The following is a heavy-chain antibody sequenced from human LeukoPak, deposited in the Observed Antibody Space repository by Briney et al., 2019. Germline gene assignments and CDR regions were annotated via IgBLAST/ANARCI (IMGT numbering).Heavy chain of an antibody. J-gene: IGHJ3*02. D-gene: IGHD2-2*01. CDR1: GYTFTRYG. Sequence: ASVDVSCKASGYTFTRYGISWVRQAPGQGLEWMGWISAYNGNTNYAQKLQGRVTMTTDTSTSTAYMELRSLRSDDTAVYYCARDGVVPVATLWDAFDIWGQGTMVTVSS. CDR3: ARDGVVPVATLWDAFDI. CDR2: ISAYNGNT. V-gene: IGHV1-18*01.